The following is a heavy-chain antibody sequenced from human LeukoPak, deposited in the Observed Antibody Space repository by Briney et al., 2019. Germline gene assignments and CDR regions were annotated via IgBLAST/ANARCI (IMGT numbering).Heavy chain of an antibody. D-gene: IGHD6-6*01. CDR2: INHSGST. CDR1: GGSFSGYY. J-gene: IGHJ4*02. CDR3: ARAGQTYSSSPLHSDY. V-gene: IGHV4-34*01. Sequence: PSETLSLTCAVYGGSFSGYYWSWIRQPPGKGLEWIGEINHSGSTNYNPSLKSRVTISVDTSKNQFSLKLSSVTAADTAVFYCARAGQTYSSSPLHSDYWGQGTLVTVSS.